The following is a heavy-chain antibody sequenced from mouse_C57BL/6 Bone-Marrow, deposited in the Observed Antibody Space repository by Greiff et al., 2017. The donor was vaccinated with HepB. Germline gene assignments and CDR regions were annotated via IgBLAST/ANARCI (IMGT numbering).Heavy chain of an antibody. CDR1: GYTFTSYW. V-gene: IGHV1-64*01. CDR2: IHPNSVST. J-gene: IGHJ2*01. Sequence: QVQLQQPGAELVKPGASVKLSCKASGYTFTSYWMHWVKQRPGQGLEWIGMIHPNSVSTNYNEKFKSKATLTVDKSSSTAYMQLSSLTSEDSAVYYCARRGNRLRRAFDYWGQGTTLTVSS. D-gene: IGHD2-4*01. CDR3: ARRGNRLRRAFDY.